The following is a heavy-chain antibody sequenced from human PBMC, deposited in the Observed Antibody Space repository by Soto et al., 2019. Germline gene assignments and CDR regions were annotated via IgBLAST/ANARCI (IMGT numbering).Heavy chain of an antibody. CDR2: TYYRSKWYN. Sequence: PSQTLSLTCAISGDSVSSNSAAWNWIRQSPSRGLEWLGRTYYRSKWYNDYAVSVKSRITINPDTSKNQFSLQLNSVTPEDTAVYYCAGDLGRGSGWFVVQPEHYGMDVWGQGTTVTVSS. J-gene: IGHJ6*02. D-gene: IGHD6-19*01. V-gene: IGHV6-1*01. CDR3: AGDLGRGSGWFVVQPEHYGMDV. CDR1: GDSVSSNSAA.